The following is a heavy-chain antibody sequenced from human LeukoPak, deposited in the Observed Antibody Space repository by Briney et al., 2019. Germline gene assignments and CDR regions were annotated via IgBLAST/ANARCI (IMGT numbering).Heavy chain of an antibody. V-gene: IGHV3-7*01. Sequence: GALRLSCAASGFTFSGHWMSWVRQALGKGLEWVANIKHDGGETYYLDSMRGRFTISRDNTKNSLYLQMNSLRAEDTAVYHCAIYNWNNQREIDYWGQGALVTVSS. D-gene: IGHD1/OR15-1a*01. J-gene: IGHJ4*02. CDR3: AIYNWNNQREIDY. CDR2: IKHDGGET. CDR1: GFTFSGHW.